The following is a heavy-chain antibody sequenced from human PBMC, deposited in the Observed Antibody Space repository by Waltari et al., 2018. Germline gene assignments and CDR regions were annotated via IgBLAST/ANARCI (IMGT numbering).Heavy chain of an antibody. CDR1: GYTFTGYY. V-gene: IGHV1-2*06. CDR2: INPNSGGT. J-gene: IGHJ4*02. D-gene: IGHD3-3*01. Sequence: QVQLVQSGAEVKKPGASVKVSCKASGYTFTGYYMHWVRQAPGQGLEWMGRINPNSGGTNYAQKFQGRVTMTRDTSISTAYMELSRLRSDDTAVYYCARDQTPLLEWPIPSADYWGQGTLVTVSS. CDR3: ARDQTPLLEWPIPSADY.